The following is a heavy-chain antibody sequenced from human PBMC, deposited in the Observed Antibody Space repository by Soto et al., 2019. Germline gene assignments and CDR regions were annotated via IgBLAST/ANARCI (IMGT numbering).Heavy chain of an antibody. D-gene: IGHD6-13*01. Sequence: QVQLQESGPGLVKPSGTLFLTCAVSGGSISSSYWWTWVRQSPGKGLEWIGEIYHSGSTNYNPSLKSRDALSVDTSKNQFSLKLSSVIAADTAVYYCARKGYTSSWFFDYWGQGTLVTVSS. CDR1: GGSISSSYW. CDR2: IYHSGST. V-gene: IGHV4-4*02. J-gene: IGHJ4*02. CDR3: ARKGYTSSWFFDY.